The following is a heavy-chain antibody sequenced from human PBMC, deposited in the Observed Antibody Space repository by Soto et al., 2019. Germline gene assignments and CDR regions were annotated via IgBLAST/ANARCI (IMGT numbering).Heavy chain of an antibody. CDR3: ARSGTGAARPPYHWFDP. CDR1: GGTFSSYA. J-gene: IGHJ5*02. Sequence: QVQLVQSGAEVKKPGSSVKVSCKASGGTFSSYAISWVRQAPGQGLEWMGGIIPIFGTANYAQKFQGRVTITADESTSTAYMELSSLRSEDTAVYYCARSGTGAARPPYHWFDPWGQGTLVTVSS. D-gene: IGHD2-2*01. CDR2: IIPIFGTA. V-gene: IGHV1-69*12.